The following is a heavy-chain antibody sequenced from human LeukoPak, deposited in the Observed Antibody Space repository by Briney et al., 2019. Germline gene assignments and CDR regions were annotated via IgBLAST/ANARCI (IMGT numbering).Heavy chain of an antibody. D-gene: IGHD6-19*01. CDR2: IHPSGGGT. V-gene: IGHV1-46*01. CDR1: GYTFTSYY. Sequence: ASVKVSCKASGYTFTSYYLHWVRQAPGQGLEWMGIIHPSGGGTNYAQKSQGRVSMTRDMSTSTAYMELTSLRSEDTAVYYCARAYTSGWGDDAFDIWGQGTMVTVSS. J-gene: IGHJ3*02. CDR3: ARAYTSGWGDDAFDI.